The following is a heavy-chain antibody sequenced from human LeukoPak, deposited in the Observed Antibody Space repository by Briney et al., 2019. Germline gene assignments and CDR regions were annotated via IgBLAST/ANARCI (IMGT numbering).Heavy chain of an antibody. CDR2: VYYSGST. CDR3: ARDGYSGSDAL. V-gene: IGHV4-59*01. CDR1: GGSISSYY. D-gene: IGHD5-12*01. J-gene: IGHJ4*02. Sequence: SENLSLTCTVSGGSISSYYWSWIRQPPGKGLEWIGYVYYSGSTNYNPSLKSRVTISVDTSKKQFSLKLSSVTAADTAVYYCARDGYSGSDALWGQGTLVTVSS.